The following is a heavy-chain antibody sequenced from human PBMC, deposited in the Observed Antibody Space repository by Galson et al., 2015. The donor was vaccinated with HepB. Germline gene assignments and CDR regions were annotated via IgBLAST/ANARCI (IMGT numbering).Heavy chain of an antibody. J-gene: IGHJ4*02. CDR1: GYKFTSYY. V-gene: IGHV1-46*01. Sequence: SVKVSCKASGYKFTSYYMHWVRQAPGQGLEWMGIINPRGDSTDYAQKFRGRLTMTRDTSTSTVFMELSSLRSEDTAVYHCARGVLLWDGPDYWGQGTLVTVSS. CDR2: INPRGDST. D-gene: IGHD3-10*01. CDR3: ARGVLLWDGPDY.